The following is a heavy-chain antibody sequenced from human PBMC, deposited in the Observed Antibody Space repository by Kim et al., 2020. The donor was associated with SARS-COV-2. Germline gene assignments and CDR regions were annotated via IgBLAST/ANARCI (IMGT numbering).Heavy chain of an antibody. J-gene: IGHJ4*02. V-gene: IGHV4-31*02. Sequence: TYYNPSLKSRLTMSVDTSENQFSLKRSSVTAADTAMYYCARAEAAAGSFDYWGQGTLVTVSS. CDR3: ARAEAAAGSFDY. D-gene: IGHD6-25*01. CDR2: T.